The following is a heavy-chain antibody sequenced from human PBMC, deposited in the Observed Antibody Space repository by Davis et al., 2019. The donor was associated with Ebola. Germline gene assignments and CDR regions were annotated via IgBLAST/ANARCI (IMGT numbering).Heavy chain of an antibody. Sequence: HSQTLSLTCAISGDSVSSNSATWYWIRQSPSRGLEWLGRTYYRSKWYNDYAVSVKSRITINPDTSKNQVSLQLNSVTPEDTAVYYCARDPDDHTIDYWGQGTLVTVSS. V-gene: IGHV6-1*01. CDR2: TYYRSKWYN. J-gene: IGHJ4*02. CDR3: ARDPDDHTIDY. D-gene: IGHD1-14*01. CDR1: GDSVSSNSAT.